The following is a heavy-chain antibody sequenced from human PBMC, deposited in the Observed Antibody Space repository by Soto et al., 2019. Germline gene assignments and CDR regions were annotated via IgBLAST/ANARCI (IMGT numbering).Heavy chain of an antibody. V-gene: IGHV5-51*01. CDR3: ARQGDYAMLTGPQPPYYYYGMEV. CDR1: GYSFTSYW. D-gene: IGHD3-9*01. J-gene: IGHJ6*02. CDR2: IYPGDCDT. Sequence: PGESLKISCKGSGYSFTSYWLGWVRQMPGKGLEWMGIIYPGDCDTRYSPSFQGQVTISGDKSISTAYLQWSSLKASDTAMYYSARQGDYAMLTGPQPPYYYYGMEVWGQGTTVTVSS.